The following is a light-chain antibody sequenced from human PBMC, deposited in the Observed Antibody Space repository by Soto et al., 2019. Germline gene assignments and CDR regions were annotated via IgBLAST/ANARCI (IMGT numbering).Light chain of an antibody. CDR2: GAS. CDR1: QSLRAD. CDR3: QQYDRWPIT. Sequence: EIVMTQSPATLSVSPGEGATLSCRASQSLRADLAWYQQKPGQAPRLLIYGASTRATGIPARFSGSGFGTELTLTISSLQSEDFAVYYCQQYDRWPITLGQGTRLEIK. V-gene: IGKV3-15*01. J-gene: IGKJ5*01.